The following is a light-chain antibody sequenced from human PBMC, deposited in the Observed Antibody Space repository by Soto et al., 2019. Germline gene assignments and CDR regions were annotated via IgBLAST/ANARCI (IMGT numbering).Light chain of an antibody. CDR1: QGVISN. Sequence: MMMTQSPYTLSVSPGDRDTVPCRSGQGVISNLAWYQQKPGQAPPLLLYDAATSANGSPARCIGSGSATEFTLIISSLQSEDFAVYYCQQYYNWPPWTFGQGTKVDIK. J-gene: IGKJ1*01. CDR2: DAA. CDR3: QQYYNWPPWT. V-gene: IGKV3-15*01.